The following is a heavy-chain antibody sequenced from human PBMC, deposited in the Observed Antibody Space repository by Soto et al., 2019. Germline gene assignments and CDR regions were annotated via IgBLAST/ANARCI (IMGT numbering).Heavy chain of an antibody. D-gene: IGHD6-19*01. CDR3: SKYPSFGGGWYYFAS. CDR1: GFTFDDYA. V-gene: IGHV3-9*01. Sequence: PGGSLRLSCAASGFTFDDYAMHWVRQAPGKGLEWVSGISWNSGNIGYADSVKGRFTISRDNAKNSLYLQMNSLRAEDTALYYCSKYPSFGGGWYYFASWAQGTLVTVSS. J-gene: IGHJ4*02. CDR2: ISWNSGNI.